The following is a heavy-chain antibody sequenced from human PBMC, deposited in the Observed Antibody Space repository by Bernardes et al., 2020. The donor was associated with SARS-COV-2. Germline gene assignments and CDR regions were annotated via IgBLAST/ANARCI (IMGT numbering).Heavy chain of an antibody. V-gene: IGHV1-24*01. Sequence: VGCEVFGYTLSEISMHRVRQAPGKGLEWMGGFDPGDGETMYAQKFQGRVTMTEDTSTDTAYMELSSLRSEDTAVYYCATAPVVVVVTAEYNWFDPWGQGTLVTVSS. CDR2: FDPGDGET. CDR1: GYTLSEIS. D-gene: IGHD2-15*01. CDR3: ATAPVVVVVTAEYNWFDP. J-gene: IGHJ5*02.